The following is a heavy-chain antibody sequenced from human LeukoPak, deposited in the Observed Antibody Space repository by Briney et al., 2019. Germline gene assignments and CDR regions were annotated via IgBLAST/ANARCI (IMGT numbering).Heavy chain of an antibody. D-gene: IGHD1-26*01. J-gene: IGHJ4*02. CDR2: IDWDGGIT. V-gene: IGHV3-43*01. CDR3: AKDSFVGTTSFLDS. CDR1: RFTFEDFS. Sequence: PGGSLRLSCAASRFTFEDFSMHWVRQVPGKGLEWISLIDWDGGITYYADSVKGRFTVSRDNSKRSLYLHLSSLTPEDTAFYYCAKDSFVGTTSFLDSWGQGTLVTVSS.